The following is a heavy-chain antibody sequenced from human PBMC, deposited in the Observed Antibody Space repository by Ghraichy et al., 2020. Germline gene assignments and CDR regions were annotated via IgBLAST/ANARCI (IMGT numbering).Heavy chain of an antibody. V-gene: IGHV4-34*01. CDR1: GGSFSGYY. CDR2: INHSGST. J-gene: IGHJ6*02. D-gene: IGHD6-13*01. CDR3: ARAPSRRYYYYYYGMDV. Sequence: ESLNISCAVYGGSFSGYYWSWIRQPPGKGLEWIGEINHSGSTNYNPSLKSRVTISVDTSKNQFSLKLSSVTAAGTAVYYCARAPSRRYYYYYYGMDVWGQGTTVTVSS.